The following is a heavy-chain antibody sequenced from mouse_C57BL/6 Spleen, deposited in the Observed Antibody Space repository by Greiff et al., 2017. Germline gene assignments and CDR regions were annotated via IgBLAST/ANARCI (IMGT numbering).Heavy chain of an antibody. CDR1: GFTFSDYY. D-gene: IGHD1-1*01. V-gene: IGHV5-16*01. CDR2: INYDGSST. CDR3: ARDAVRSRYFDV. J-gene: IGHJ1*03. Sequence: EVMLVESEGGLVQPGSSMKLSCTASGFTFSDYYMAWVRQVPEKGLEWVANINYDGSSTYYLDSLKSRFIISRDNAKNILYLQMSSLKSEDTATYYCARDAVRSRYFDVWGTGTTVTVSS.